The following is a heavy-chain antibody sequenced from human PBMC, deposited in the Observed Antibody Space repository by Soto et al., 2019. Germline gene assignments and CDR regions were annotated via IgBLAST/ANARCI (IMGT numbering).Heavy chain of an antibody. D-gene: IGHD6-13*01. CDR3: ARRFSSPSFCFDY. J-gene: IGHJ4*02. CDR2: IGFTGDST. CDR1: GFPFSSYA. V-gene: IGHV3-23*01. Sequence: EVQLLESGGGLVQPGGSLRLSCAASGFPFSSYAMSWVRHAPDKGLEWVSAIGFTGDSTFYADSVKGRFTISRDNSKNTLYLQMNSLRAEDTAVYFWARRFSSPSFCFDYWGQGTLVTVSS.